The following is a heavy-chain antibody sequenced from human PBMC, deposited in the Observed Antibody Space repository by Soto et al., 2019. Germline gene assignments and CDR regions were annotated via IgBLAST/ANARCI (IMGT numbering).Heavy chain of an antibody. D-gene: IGHD6-19*01. Sequence: EVQLVESGGGLVQPGGSLRLSCAASGFTFSSYEMNWVRQAPGKGLEWVSYISSSGSTIYYADSVKGRFTISRDNAKNSLYLQMNSLRAEDTAVYYCARGGAVAGTEYYYYGIDVWGQGTTVTGSS. CDR3: ARGGAVAGTEYYYYGIDV. CDR2: ISSSGSTI. V-gene: IGHV3-48*03. CDR1: GFTFSSYE. J-gene: IGHJ6*02.